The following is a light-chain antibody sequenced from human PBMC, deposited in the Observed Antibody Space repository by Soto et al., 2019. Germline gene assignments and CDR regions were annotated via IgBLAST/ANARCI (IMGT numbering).Light chain of an antibody. CDR1: QSVSSN. CDR2: GAS. CDR3: QQYNNWPPWT. J-gene: IGKJ1*01. V-gene: IGKV3-15*01. Sequence: EIVMTQSPATLSVSPGERATLSCGASQSVSSNLAWYQQKPGQTPRLLIYGASTRATGIPARFSGSGSGTEFTHTISSLQSEDFAVYYCQQYNNWPPWTFGQGTNVEIK.